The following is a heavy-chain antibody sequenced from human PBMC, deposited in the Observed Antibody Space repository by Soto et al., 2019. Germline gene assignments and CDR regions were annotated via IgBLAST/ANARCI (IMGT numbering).Heavy chain of an antibody. J-gene: IGHJ4*02. Sequence: VQLVESGGGLVQPGGSLRLSCAASGFIFSDHYMDWVRQAPGKGLEWVGSIKNKANSYTTEYAASVKGRFTISRDDSKDSLYLQMNSLKTEDTAVYYCTRISLVGATGWRYFDYWGQGTLLTVSS. CDR1: GFIFSDHY. CDR2: IKNKANSYTT. D-gene: IGHD1-26*01. V-gene: IGHV3-72*01. CDR3: TRISLVGATGWRYFDY.